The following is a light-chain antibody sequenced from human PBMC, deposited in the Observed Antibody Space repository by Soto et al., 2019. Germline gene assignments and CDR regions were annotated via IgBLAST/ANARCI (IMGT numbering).Light chain of an antibody. CDR2: EAS. V-gene: IGKV1-5*03. Sequence: DIQMTQSPSTLYASVGDRVTITCRASQTINRWLSWHQQKPGKAPKLLIYEASNLETGVPSRFGGSGSGTEFTLIISSLHPDDFATYYCQQYDSYPWTFGQGTKVDI. J-gene: IGKJ1*01. CDR3: QQYDSYPWT. CDR1: QTINRW.